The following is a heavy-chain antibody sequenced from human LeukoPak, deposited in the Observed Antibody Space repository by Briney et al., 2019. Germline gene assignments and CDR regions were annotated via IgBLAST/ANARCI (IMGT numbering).Heavy chain of an antibody. CDR2: INWNGGST. D-gene: IGHD6-6*01. V-gene: IGHV3-20*04. CDR1: GFTFDDYG. J-gene: IGHJ6*03. Sequence: GGSLRLSCAASGFTFDDYGMSWVRQAPGKGLEWVSGINWNGGSTGYAHSVKGRFTISRDNAKNSLYLQMNSLRAEDTALYYCARDGSSHYYYYMDVWGKGTTVTVSS. CDR3: ARDGSSHYYYYMDV.